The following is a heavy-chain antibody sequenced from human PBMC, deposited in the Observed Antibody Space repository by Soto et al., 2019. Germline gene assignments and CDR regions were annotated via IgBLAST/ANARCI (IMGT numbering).Heavy chain of an antibody. V-gene: IGHV3-23*01. J-gene: IGHJ4*02. CDR3: AKWPPSPKMGVTSH. D-gene: IGHD1-26*01. CDR2: ITVAGGGT. Sequence: EVLLLESGGGLVQPGGSLRLSCEASGFAFSSSAMAWVRQAPGKGLQWVSAITVAGGGTYYADTMKGRFTISRDNSKNTLSLQMNSLSAEDTALYFCAKWPPSPKMGVTSHWGQGTLVSGSS. CDR1: GFAFSSSA.